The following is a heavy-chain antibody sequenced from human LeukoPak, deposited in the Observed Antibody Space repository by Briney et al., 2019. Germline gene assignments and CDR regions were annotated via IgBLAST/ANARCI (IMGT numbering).Heavy chain of an antibody. J-gene: IGHJ4*02. Sequence: GRSLRLSCAASGFTFSSYGMHWVRQAPGKGLEWVAVIWFDGYNKYYADSVKGRFTISRDNSKDTLYLQMNSLRAEDTAVYYCARDQNSYGGNSAWGYWGQGTLVTVSS. CDR3: ARDQNSYGGNSAWGY. V-gene: IGHV3-33*01. CDR2: IWFDGYNK. CDR1: GFTFSSYG. D-gene: IGHD4-23*01.